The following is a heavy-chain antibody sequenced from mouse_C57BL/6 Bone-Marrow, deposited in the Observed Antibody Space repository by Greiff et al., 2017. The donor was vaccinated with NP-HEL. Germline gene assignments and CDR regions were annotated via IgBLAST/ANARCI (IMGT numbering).Heavy chain of an antibody. D-gene: IGHD1-1*01. Sequence: QVQLKQPGAELVMPGASVKLSCKASGYTFTSYWMHWVKQRPGQGLEWIGEIDPSDSYTNYNQKFKGKSTLTVDKSSSTAYMQLSSLTSEDSAVYYCARGDYGSSFLAMDYWGQGTSVTVSS. J-gene: IGHJ4*01. V-gene: IGHV1-69*01. CDR3: ARGDYGSSFLAMDY. CDR2: IDPSDSYT. CDR1: GYTFTSYW.